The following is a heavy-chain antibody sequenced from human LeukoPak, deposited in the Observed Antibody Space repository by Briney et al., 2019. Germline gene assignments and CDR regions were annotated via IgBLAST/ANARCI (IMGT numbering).Heavy chain of an antibody. V-gene: IGHV4-59*12. J-gene: IGHJ4*02. CDR1: GGSISSYY. Sequence: SETLSLTFTVSGGSISSYYWSWIRQPPGKGLEWIGYFYGSGSASYNPSLKSRVTISVDRSNNQFSLKMSSVTAADTAVYYCVRDVSQRRHFDYWGQGTLVTVSS. CDR2: FYGSGSA. D-gene: IGHD1-1*01. CDR3: VRDVSQRRHFDY.